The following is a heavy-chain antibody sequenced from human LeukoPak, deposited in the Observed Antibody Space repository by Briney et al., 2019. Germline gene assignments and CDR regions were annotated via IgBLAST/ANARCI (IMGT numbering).Heavy chain of an antibody. Sequence: GGSLRLSCAASGFTFSSYWMSWVRQAPGKGLEWVANIKQDGSEKYYVDSVKGRFTISRDSSKNTLYLQMNSLRAEDTAVYYCAKEYSTSSAFDYWGQGTPVTVSS. J-gene: IGHJ4*02. D-gene: IGHD6-6*01. CDR3: AKEYSTSSAFDY. V-gene: IGHV3-7*01. CDR1: GFTFSSYW. CDR2: IKQDGSEK.